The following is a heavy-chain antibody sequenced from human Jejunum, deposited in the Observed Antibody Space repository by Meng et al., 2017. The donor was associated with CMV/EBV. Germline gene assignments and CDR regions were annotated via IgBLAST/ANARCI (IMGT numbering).Heavy chain of an antibody. J-gene: IGHJ4*02. CDR3: ARVAVAGTRTDVDY. Sequence: SGGSISSGNNPWTWIRQPPGKGLEWIGYIYYSGSAYYISSLRSRVTISIDGSKNEFSLKLNSVTAADTAVYYCARVAVAGTRTDVDYWGQGTLVTVSS. D-gene: IGHD6-19*01. V-gene: IGHV4-30-2*01. CDR2: IYYSGSA. CDR1: GGSISSGNNP.